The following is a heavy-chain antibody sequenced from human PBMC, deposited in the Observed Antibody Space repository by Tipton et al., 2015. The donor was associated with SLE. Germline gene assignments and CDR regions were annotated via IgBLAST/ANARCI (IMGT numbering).Heavy chain of an antibody. Sequence: TLSLTCTVSGGSISSGDYYWSWIRQPPGKGLEWIGYIYYSGSTYYNPSLKSRVTISVDTSKSQFSLNLSSVTAADTAVYYCASVYGDNGNMDVWGKGTTVTVSS. J-gene: IGHJ6*03. D-gene: IGHD4-17*01. V-gene: IGHV4-30-4*01. CDR2: IYYSGST. CDR1: GGSISSGDYY. CDR3: ASVYGDNGNMDV.